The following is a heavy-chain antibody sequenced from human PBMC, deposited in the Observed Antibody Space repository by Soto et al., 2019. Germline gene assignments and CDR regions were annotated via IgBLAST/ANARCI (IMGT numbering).Heavy chain of an antibody. Sequence: QVQLVQSGAEVKKPGSSVKVSCKASGGTFSTYPITWVRQAPGQGLEGVGVIVPIFNTSTYARKFRGRVTITADESTTTAFMELSSLRSDDTAVYYCARSWLQSYYLDYWGQGTLVTVSS. J-gene: IGHJ4*02. V-gene: IGHV1-69*01. CDR1: GGTFSTYP. CDR2: IVPIFNTS. D-gene: IGHD5-12*01. CDR3: ARSWLQSYYLDY.